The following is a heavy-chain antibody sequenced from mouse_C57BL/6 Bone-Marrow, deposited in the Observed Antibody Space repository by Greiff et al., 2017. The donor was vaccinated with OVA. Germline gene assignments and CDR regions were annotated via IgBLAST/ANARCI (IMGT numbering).Heavy chain of an antibody. J-gene: IGHJ2*01. CDR1: GFNIKDYY. V-gene: IGHV14-2*01. CDR3: APFITTGGYYFDY. Sequence: EVQLQQSGAELVKPGASVKLSCTASGFNIKDYYMHWVKQRTEQGLEWIGRIDPEDGETKYDPKFQGKATIPDTTSTTPAYLQLTRLTSEDTSVYYCAPFITTGGYYFDYWGQGTTLTVSS. CDR2: IDPEDGET. D-gene: IGHD1-1*01.